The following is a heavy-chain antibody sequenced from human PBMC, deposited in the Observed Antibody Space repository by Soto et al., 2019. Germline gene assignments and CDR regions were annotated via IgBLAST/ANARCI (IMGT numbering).Heavy chain of an antibody. CDR3: TRGGATGAGIYHFEN. CDR2: INSDGTTT. J-gene: IGHJ4*02. V-gene: IGHV3-74*01. D-gene: IGHD3-10*01. Sequence: EVQLVESGGALVQPGESLRLSCAASGFTFTTNWMHWVRQAPGKGLVWLSRINSDGTTTTYADSVKGRFTISRDNAKNTLYLQVNSLGGEDTAVYHCTRGGATGAGIYHFENWGQGTLVTVSS. CDR1: GFTFTTNW.